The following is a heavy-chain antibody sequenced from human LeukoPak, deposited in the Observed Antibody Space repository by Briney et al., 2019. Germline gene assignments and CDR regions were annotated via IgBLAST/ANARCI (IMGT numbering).Heavy chain of an antibody. D-gene: IGHD3-10*01. J-gene: IGHJ5*02. CDR1: GYTFSSYH. V-gene: IGHV1-2*04. CDR3: ARGYYGYNWFDP. CDR2: INPNSGGT. Sequence: EASVKVSCTASGYTFSSYHMHWVRQAPGQGLEWMGWINPNSGGTNYAQKFQGWVTMTRDTSISTAYMELSRLRSDDTAVYYCARGYYGYNWFDPWGQGTLVTVSS.